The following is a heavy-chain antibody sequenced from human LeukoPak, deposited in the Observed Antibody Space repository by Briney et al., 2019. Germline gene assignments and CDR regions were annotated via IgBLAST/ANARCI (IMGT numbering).Heavy chain of an antibody. CDR2: MNPNSGNT. Sequence: ASVKVSCKASGYTFTSYDINWVRQATGQGLEWMGWMNPNSGNTGYAQKFQGRVTITRNTSISTAYMELSSLRSEDTAVDYCARAVVPAATGYYYYYMDVWGKGTTVTVSS. D-gene: IGHD2-2*01. J-gene: IGHJ6*03. V-gene: IGHV1-8*03. CDR1: GYTFTSYD. CDR3: ARAVVPAATGYYYYYMDV.